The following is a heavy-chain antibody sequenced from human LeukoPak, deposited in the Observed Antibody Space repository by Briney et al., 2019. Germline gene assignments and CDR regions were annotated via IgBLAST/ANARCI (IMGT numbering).Heavy chain of an antibody. CDR1: GFTFSSDS. Sequence: GRSLRLAWAAAGFTFSSDSMKWVRQAPGKGRGWVSSISSSSSYIYYADSGKGRFTIYQDNAKNSLYLQMNSLRAEDTAVYYCARDHMGDAFDIWGQGTMVTVSS. CDR2: ISSSSSYI. D-gene: IGHD2-21*01. J-gene: IGHJ3*02. CDR3: ARDHMGDAFDI. V-gene: IGHV3-21*01.